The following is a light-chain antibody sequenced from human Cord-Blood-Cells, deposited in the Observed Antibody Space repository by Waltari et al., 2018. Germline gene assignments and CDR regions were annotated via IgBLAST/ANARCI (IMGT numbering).Light chain of an antibody. CDR3: CSYAGSSTWV. V-gene: IGLV2-23*01. CDR2: EGS. CDR1: SSDVGSYNL. Sequence: QSALTPPASVSGSPGPSITISCTGTSSDVGSYNLVPWYQQHPGKAPKLMIYEGSKRPSGVSNRFSGSKSGNTASLTISGLQAEDEADYYCCSYAGSSTWVFGGGTKLTVL. J-gene: IGLJ3*02.